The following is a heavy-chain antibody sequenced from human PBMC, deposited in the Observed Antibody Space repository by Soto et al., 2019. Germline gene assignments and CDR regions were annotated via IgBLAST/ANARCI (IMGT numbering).Heavy chain of an antibody. CDR2: IWFDGGNK. V-gene: IGHV3-33*01. D-gene: IGHD2-15*01. Sequence: QVQLVESGGGVVQPGRSLRLSCAASGFSFSNFVMHWVRQTPGKGLEWVAVIWFDGGNKYYADSVKGRFTISRDNSEKTLYLQMKSLRGEDTAVYYCARGGYCSGGTCHPGNWFDPWGQGTLVTVSS. J-gene: IGHJ5*02. CDR3: ARGGYCSGGTCHPGNWFDP. CDR1: GFSFSNFV.